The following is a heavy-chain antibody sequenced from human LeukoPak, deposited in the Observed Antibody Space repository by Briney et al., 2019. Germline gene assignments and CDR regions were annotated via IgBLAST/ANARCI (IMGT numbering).Heavy chain of an antibody. CDR2: INHSGST. CDR3: ARGQTTVSTPYYYGMDV. J-gene: IGHJ6*02. V-gene: IGHV4-39*07. CDR1: GGSISSSSYY. D-gene: IGHD4-17*01. Sequence: SETLSLTCTVSGGSISSSSYYWGWIRQPPGKGLEWIGEINHSGSTNYNPSLKSRVTISVDTSKNQFSLKLSSVTAADTAVYYCARGQTTVSTPYYYGMDVWGQGTTVTVSS.